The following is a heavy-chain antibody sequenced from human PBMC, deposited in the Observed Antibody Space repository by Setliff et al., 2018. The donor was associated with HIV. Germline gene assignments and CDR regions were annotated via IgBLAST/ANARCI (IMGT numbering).Heavy chain of an antibody. J-gene: IGHJ4*02. CDR3: AKGFRPVDTALVSGPTY. Sequence: PGGSLRLSCAASGFTFSSYAMSWVRQTPEKGLEWVSIITSGGSTYYADSAKCRFIISRDNSQNTLYLQMNSLRADDTAIYYCAKGFRPVDTALVSGPTYWGQGMRVTVSS. D-gene: IGHD5-18*01. V-gene: IGHV3-23*01. CDR1: GFTFSSYA. CDR2: ITSGGST.